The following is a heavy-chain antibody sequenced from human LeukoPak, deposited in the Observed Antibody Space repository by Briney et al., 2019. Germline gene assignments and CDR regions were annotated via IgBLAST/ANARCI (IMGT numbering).Heavy chain of an antibody. CDR2: ISSSSSYI. Sequence: PGGSLRLSCAASGFTFSSYSMNWVRQAPGKGLEWVSSISSSSSYIYYADSVKGRFTISRDNAKNSLYLQMNSLRAEDTAVYYCAKDVVDTACLDYWGQGTLVTVSS. CDR3: AKDVVDTACLDY. D-gene: IGHD5-18*01. CDR1: GFTFSSYS. V-gene: IGHV3-21*01. J-gene: IGHJ4*02.